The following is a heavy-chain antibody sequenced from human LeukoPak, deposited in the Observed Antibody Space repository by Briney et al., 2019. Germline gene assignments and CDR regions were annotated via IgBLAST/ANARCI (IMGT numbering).Heavy chain of an antibody. Sequence: SETLSLTCAVSGGSISSSNWWSWVRQPPGKGQEWIGEIYHSVSTNYNPSLKSRVTISVDKSKNQFSLKLSSVTAADTAVYYCARGPTVVTWESSEILDYWGQGTLVTVSS. CDR2: IYHSVST. D-gene: IGHD4-23*01. CDR3: ARGPTVVTWESSEILDY. V-gene: IGHV4-4*02. CDR1: GGSISSSNW. J-gene: IGHJ4*02.